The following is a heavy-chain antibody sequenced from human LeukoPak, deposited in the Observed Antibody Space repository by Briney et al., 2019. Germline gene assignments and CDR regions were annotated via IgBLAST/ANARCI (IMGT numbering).Heavy chain of an antibody. CDR2: IYYSGST. CDR1: GGSISSFY. V-gene: IGHV4-59*01. Sequence: SETLSLTCSVSGGSISSFYCSWIRQPPGKGLEWIGYIYYSGSTNYNPSLKSRVTISVDTSKNQFSLKLSSVTAADTAVYYCARAGGFYYGSGRTGYYYYMDVWGKGTTVTISS. D-gene: IGHD3-10*01. J-gene: IGHJ6*03. CDR3: ARAGGFYYGSGRTGYYYYMDV.